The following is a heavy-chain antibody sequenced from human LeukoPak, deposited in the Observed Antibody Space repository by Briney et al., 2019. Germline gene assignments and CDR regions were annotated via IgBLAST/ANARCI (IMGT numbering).Heavy chain of an antibody. D-gene: IGHD2-15*01. V-gene: IGHV1-46*03. CDR3: ARVYCSGGSCYEFDF. CDR2: INPRDGST. Sequence: GASVKVSCKAAGYTFTNYYMQGVRQAPGQGLEWMGIINPRDGSTSYAQKFQGRVTVTRDTSTSTVYMELSSLRSEDTAVYYCARVYCSGGSCYEFDFWGQGTLVTVSS. CDR1: GYTFTNYY. J-gene: IGHJ4*02.